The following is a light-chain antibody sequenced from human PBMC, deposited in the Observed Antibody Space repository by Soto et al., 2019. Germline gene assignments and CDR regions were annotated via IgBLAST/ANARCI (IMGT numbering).Light chain of an antibody. CDR3: QQYGSSGT. J-gene: IGKJ1*01. V-gene: IGKV3-20*01. Sequence: EIVLTQCPGTLSLSPGEGATLSCRASQSVSNNYLAWYQQKPGQAPRLLIYGASNRATGIPDRFSGSGSGTDFTLTISRLEPEDFAVYYCQQYGSSGTFGQGTKV. CDR2: GAS. CDR1: QSVSNNY.